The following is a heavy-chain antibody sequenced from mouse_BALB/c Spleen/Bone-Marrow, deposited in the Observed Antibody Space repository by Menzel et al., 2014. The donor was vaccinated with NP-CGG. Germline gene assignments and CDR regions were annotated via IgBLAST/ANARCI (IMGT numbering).Heavy chain of an antibody. J-gene: IGHJ3*01. V-gene: IGHV14-3*02. CDR2: IGPASGNT. CDR3: AAYCCVSSYGFAY. CDR1: GFNIKDTY. D-gene: IGHD1-1*01. Sequence: VQLQQSGAELVKPGASVKLSCTASGFNIKDTYMHWVKQRPEQGLEWIGRIGPASGNTKFDPKFQGKATIASDTSSNTAYLQLSRLTSEDTAVYYCAAYCCVSSYGFAYWGQGTLVTGSA.